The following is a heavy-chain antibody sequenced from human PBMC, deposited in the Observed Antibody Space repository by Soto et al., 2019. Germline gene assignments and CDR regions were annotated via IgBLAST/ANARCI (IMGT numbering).Heavy chain of an antibody. CDR1: GFTFISYA. CDR3: ARSAGDYYGMDV. Sequence: GGSLRLSCSASGFTFISYAMHWVRQAPGKGLEYVSAISSNGGSTYYADSVKGRFTISRDNAKNSLYLQMNSLRAEDTAVYYCARSAGDYYGMDVWGQGTTVTVSS. CDR2: ISSNGGST. V-gene: IGHV3-64*04. D-gene: IGHD3-10*01. J-gene: IGHJ6*02.